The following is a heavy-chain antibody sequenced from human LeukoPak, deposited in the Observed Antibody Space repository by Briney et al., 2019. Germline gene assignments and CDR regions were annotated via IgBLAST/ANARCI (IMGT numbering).Heavy chain of an antibody. J-gene: IGHJ5*02. V-gene: IGHV3-30*18. CDR1: GFTFSSYG. CDR3: AKKSPDYNWFDP. D-gene: IGHD4/OR15-4a*01. Sequence: PGGSLRLSCAASGFTFSSYGMHWVRQAPGKGLEWVAVISYDGSNKYYADSVKGRFTISRDNSENTLYLQMNSLRAEDTAVYYCAKKSPDYNWFDPWGQGTLVTVSS. CDR2: ISYDGSNK.